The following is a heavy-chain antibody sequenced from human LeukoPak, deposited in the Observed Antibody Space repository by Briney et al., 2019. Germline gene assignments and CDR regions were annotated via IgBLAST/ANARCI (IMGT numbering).Heavy chain of an antibody. CDR3: ARDVETPLDY. Sequence: GGSLRLSCAASGFTFSSYSMNWVRQAPGKGLEWDSSISSSSSYIYYADSVRGRFTISRDNAKNSLYLQMNSLRAEDTAVYYCARDVETPLDYWGQGTLVTVSS. CDR1: GFTFSSYS. V-gene: IGHV3-21*01. J-gene: IGHJ4*02. CDR2: ISSSSSYI.